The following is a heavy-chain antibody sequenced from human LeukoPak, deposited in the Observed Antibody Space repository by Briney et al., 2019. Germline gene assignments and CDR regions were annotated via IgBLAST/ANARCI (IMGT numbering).Heavy chain of an antibody. CDR2: INPSGGST. Sequence: ASVKVSCKASGYTFTSYYMHWVRQAPAQGLEWMGIINPSGGSTSYAQRFQGRVTMTRDTSTSTVYMELSSLRSEDTAVYYCAREACSGGSCYSVLDAFDIWGQGTMVTVSS. D-gene: IGHD2-15*01. CDR3: AREACSGGSCYSVLDAFDI. V-gene: IGHV1-46*01. CDR1: GYTFTSYY. J-gene: IGHJ3*02.